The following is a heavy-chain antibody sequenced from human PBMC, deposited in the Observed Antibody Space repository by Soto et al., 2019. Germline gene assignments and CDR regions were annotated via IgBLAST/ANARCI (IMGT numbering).Heavy chain of an antibody. CDR3: ARAIAVAGEIYYYYGMDV. V-gene: IGHV3-21*01. CDR1: GFTFSSYS. CDR2: ISSSSSYI. D-gene: IGHD6-19*01. Sequence: PGGSLRLSCAASGFTFSSYSMNWVRQAPGKGLEWVSSISSSSSYIYYADSVKGRFTISRDNAKNSLYLQMNSLRAEDTAVYYCARAIAVAGEIYYYYGMDVWGQGTTVTVSS. J-gene: IGHJ6*02.